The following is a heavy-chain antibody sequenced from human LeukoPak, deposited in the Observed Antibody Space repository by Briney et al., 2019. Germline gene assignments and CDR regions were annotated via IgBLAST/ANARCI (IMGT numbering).Heavy chain of an antibody. CDR3: ASGITLLRGVMDF. D-gene: IGHD3-10*01. J-gene: IGHJ4*02. Sequence: GRSLRLSCAAAGFTFSICRMTWVSQAPGKGLEWVASISDSGVNTWYADSVKGRFTSPRDNAKNTMYLQMNRLRAEDTAVYYCASGITLLRGVMDFWGQGTLVTV. V-gene: IGHV3-23*01. CDR1: GFTFSICR. CDR2: ISDSGVNT.